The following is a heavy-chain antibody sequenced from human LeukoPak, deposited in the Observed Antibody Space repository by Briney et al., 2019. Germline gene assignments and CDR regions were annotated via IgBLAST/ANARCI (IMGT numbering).Heavy chain of an antibody. J-gene: IGHJ5*02. CDR2: IYYSGST. CDR3: AESRRGVGWFDP. CDR1: GGSISSYY. Sequence: SETLPLTCIVSGGSISSYYWSWIRQPPGKGLEWIGYIYYSGSTNYNPSLKSRVTISVDTSKNQFSLKLSSVTAADTAVYYCAESRRGVGWFDPWGQGTLVTVSS. D-gene: IGHD2-15*01. V-gene: IGHV4-59*12.